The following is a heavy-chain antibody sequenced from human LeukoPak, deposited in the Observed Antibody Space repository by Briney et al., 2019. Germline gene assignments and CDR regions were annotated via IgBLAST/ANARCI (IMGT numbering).Heavy chain of an antibody. CDR2: IYSAGST. V-gene: IGHV3-53*01. D-gene: IGHD5-18*01. CDR1: GLTFSNYA. J-gene: IGHJ4*02. Sequence: GGSLRLSCAASGLTFSNYAVSWVRQAPGKGLERVSVIYSAGSTYYADSVKGRFTISRDNSKNTLYLQMNSLRAEDTAVYYCARIGAYSYGPQWYFDYWGQGTLVTVSS. CDR3: ARIGAYSYGPQWYFDY.